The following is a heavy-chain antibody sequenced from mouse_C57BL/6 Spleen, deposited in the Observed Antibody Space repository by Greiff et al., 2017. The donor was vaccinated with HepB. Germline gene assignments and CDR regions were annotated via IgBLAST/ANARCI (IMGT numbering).Heavy chain of an antibody. J-gene: IGHJ4*01. CDR3: ARAYYSNYPYAMDY. Sequence: EVHLVESGGGLVKPGGSLKLSCAASGFTFSSYAMSWVRQTPEKRLEWVATISDGGSYTYYPDNVKGRFTISRDNAKNNLYLQMSHLKSEDTAMYYCARAYYSNYPYAMDYWGQGTSVTVSS. CDR1: GFTFSSYA. CDR2: ISDGGSYT. V-gene: IGHV5-4*01. D-gene: IGHD2-5*01.